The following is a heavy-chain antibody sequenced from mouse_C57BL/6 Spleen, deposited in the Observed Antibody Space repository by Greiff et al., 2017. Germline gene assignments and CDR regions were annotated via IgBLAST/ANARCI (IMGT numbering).Heavy chain of an antibody. V-gene: IGHV1-61*01. CDR2: IDPSDSET. Sequence: QVQLKQSGAELVRPGSSVKLSCKASGYTFTSYWMDWVKQRPGQGLEWIGNIDPSDSETHYNQKFKDKATLTVDKSSSTAYMQLSSLTSEDSAVYYCARLGSSYPFDYWGQGPTLTVSS. CDR3: ARLGSSYPFDY. CDR1: GYTFTSYW. J-gene: IGHJ2*01. D-gene: IGHD1-1*01.